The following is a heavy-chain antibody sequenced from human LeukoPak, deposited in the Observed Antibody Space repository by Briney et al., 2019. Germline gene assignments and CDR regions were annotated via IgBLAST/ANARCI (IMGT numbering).Heavy chain of an antibody. Sequence: SETLSLTCAVYGGSFSGYYWSWIRQPPGKGLEWIGEINHSVSTNYNTSLKTRVTISVDTSKNQFSRKLTSVTAADTAVYYCARGRKALAVAQTYDWGQGTLVTVSS. CDR1: GGSFSGYY. V-gene: IGHV4-34*01. J-gene: IGHJ4*02. D-gene: IGHD6-19*01. CDR3: ARGRKALAVAQTYD. CDR2: INHSVST.